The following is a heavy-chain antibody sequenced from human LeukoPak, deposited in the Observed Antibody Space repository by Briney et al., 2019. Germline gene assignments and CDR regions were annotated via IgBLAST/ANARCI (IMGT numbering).Heavy chain of an antibody. CDR3: ASAAGWESAY. Sequence: VGSLRLSCAASGTTFDSHYMTCVRQTPEEGLEWVANINQEGSEKNYVDSVKGRFTISRDNAKKSLYLQMNSLRAEDTAVYYCASAAGWESAYWGQGTLVTVSS. CDR2: INQEGSEK. D-gene: IGHD1-26*01. J-gene: IGHJ4*02. CDR1: GTTFDSHY. V-gene: IGHV3-7*01.